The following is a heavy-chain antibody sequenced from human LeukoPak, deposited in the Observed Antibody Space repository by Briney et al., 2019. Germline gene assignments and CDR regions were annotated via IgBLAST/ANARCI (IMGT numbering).Heavy chain of an antibody. D-gene: IGHD3-22*01. J-gene: IGHJ1*01. CDR1: GFTFTGHN. V-gene: IGHV3-48*04. Sequence: GGSLRLSCAASGFTFTGHNMNWVRQAPGKGLEWISFVSISSGTIYYADSVKGRFSISRDNAKSSLDLQMNSLRAEDTAVYYCATYSSLNRREFQYWGQGTLLTVSS. CDR2: VSISSGTI. CDR3: ATYSSLNRREFQY.